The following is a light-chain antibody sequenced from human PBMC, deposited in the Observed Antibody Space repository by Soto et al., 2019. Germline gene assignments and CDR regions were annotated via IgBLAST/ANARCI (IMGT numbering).Light chain of an antibody. Sequence: IHMPQSPSSLSASVGDRVTITCRASQSISSYLNWYQQKPGKAPKLLIYAASSLQSGVPSRFSGSGSGTDFTLTISSLQTEDFATYYCQQNYSPPPITFGQGTRLEIK. CDR2: AAS. CDR1: QSISSY. CDR3: QQNYSPPPIT. J-gene: IGKJ5*01. V-gene: IGKV1-39*01.